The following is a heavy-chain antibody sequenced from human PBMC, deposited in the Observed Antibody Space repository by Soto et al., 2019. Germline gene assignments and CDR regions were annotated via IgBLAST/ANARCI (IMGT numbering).Heavy chain of an antibody. J-gene: IGHJ5*02. CDR3: ARDSGYSSSHWPVFDP. D-gene: IGHD6-13*01. V-gene: IGHV3-30-3*01. Sequence: GGSLRLSCAASGFTFSSYAMHWVRQAPGKGLEWVAVISYDGSNKYYADSVKGRFTISRDNSKNTLYLQMNSLRAEDTAVYYCARDSGYSSSHWPVFDPWGQGTLVTVSS. CDR1: GFTFSSYA. CDR2: ISYDGSNK.